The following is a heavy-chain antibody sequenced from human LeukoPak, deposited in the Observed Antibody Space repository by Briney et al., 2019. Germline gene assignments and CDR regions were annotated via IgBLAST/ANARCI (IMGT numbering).Heavy chain of an antibody. D-gene: IGHD3-22*01. CDR3: ARGDSSASNWFDP. J-gene: IGHJ5*02. CDR1: GFTFSSYA. Sequence: GGSLRLSCAASGFTFSSYAMSWVRQAPGKGLEWVSAISGSGGSTYYADSVKGRFTISRDNSKNTLYLQMNSLRVEDTAVYYCARGDSSASNWFDPWGQGTLVTVSS. CDR2: ISGSGGST. V-gene: IGHV3-23*01.